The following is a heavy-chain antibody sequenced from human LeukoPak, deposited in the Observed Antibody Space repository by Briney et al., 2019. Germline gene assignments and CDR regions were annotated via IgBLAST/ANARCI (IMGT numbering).Heavy chain of an antibody. CDR2: IIPIFGTT. D-gene: IGHD4-17*01. CDR1: GYTFTGYY. V-gene: IGHV1-69*06. CDR3: ARARGDYVYNWFDP. J-gene: IGHJ5*02. Sequence: SVKVSCKASGYTFTGYYMHWVRQAPGQGLEWMGGIIPIFGTTNYAQKFQDRVTITADKSTSTAYMELSSLRSEDTAVYYCARARGDYVYNWFDPWGQGTLVTVSS.